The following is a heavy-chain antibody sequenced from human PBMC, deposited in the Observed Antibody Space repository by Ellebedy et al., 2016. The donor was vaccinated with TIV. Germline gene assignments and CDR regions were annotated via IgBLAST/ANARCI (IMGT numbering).Heavy chain of an antibody. J-gene: IGHJ4*02. D-gene: IGHD3-22*01. Sequence: GESLKISCAASGFTFRNFAMTWVRQAPGKGLEWVPSIGSSGFSSDYADSVRGRVTISRDNSKSTLYLQMDSLRADDSAEYYCAKLDSSGYYYGRLDYWGQGTLVTVSS. CDR1: GFTFRNFA. CDR2: IGSSGFSS. V-gene: IGHV3-23*01. CDR3: AKLDSSGYYYGRLDY.